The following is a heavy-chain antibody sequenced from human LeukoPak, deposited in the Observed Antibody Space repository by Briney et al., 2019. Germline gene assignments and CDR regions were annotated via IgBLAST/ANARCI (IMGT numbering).Heavy chain of an antibody. D-gene: IGHD3-22*01. CDR1: GGTFSSYA. V-gene: IGHV1-69*13. J-gene: IGHJ4*02. Sequence: SVKVSCKASGGTFSSYAISWVRQAPGQGLEWMGGIIPIFGTANYAQKFQGRVTITADESTSTAYMELSSLRSEDTAVYYCARERDYYDSSGYYQYGGDFDYWGQGTLVTVSS. CDR3: ARERDYYDSSGYYQYGGDFDY. CDR2: IIPIFGTA.